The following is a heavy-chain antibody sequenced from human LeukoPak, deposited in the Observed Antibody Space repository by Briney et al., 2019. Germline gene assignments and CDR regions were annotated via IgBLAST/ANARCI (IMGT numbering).Heavy chain of an antibody. J-gene: IGHJ5*02. CDR3: ARDRITMVRGVMSWFDP. D-gene: IGHD3-10*01. CDR1: GGTFSSYA. Sequence: ASVKVSCKASGGTFSSYAISWVRQAPGQGLEWMGGINPNSGGTNYAQKFQGRVAMTRDTSISTAYMELSRLRSDDTAVYYCARDRITMVRGVMSWFDPWGQGTLVTVSS. V-gene: IGHV1-2*02. CDR2: INPNSGGT.